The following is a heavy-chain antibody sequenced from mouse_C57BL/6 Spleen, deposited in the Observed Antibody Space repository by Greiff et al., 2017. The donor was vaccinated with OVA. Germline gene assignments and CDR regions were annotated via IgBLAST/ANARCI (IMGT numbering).Heavy chain of an antibody. V-gene: IGHV5-17*01. CDR2: ISSGSSTI. Sequence: DVQLQESGGGLVKPGGSLKLSCAASGFTFSDYGMHWVRQAPEKGLEWVAYISSGSSTIYYADTVKGRFTISRDNAKNTLFLQMTSLRSEDTAMYYCARSYYYAMDNWGQGTSVTVSS. CDR3: ARSYYYAMDN. CDR1: GFTFSDYG. J-gene: IGHJ4*01.